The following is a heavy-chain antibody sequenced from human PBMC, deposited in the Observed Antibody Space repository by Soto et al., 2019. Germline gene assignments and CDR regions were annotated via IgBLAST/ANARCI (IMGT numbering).Heavy chain of an antibody. V-gene: IGHV1-69*13. CDR1: GYTFTSYD. D-gene: IGHD5-18*01. J-gene: IGHJ6*02. Sequence: SVKVSCKASGYTFTSYDINWVRQAPGQGLEWMGGIIPIFGTANYAQKFQGRVTITADESTSTAYMELSSLRSEDTAVYYCARTGAAMTSKAISVYYYYGMDVWGQGTTVTVSS. CDR3: ARTGAAMTSKAISVYYYYGMDV. CDR2: IIPIFGTA.